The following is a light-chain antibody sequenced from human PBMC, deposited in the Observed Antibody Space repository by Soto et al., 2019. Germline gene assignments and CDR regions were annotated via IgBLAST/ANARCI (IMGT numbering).Light chain of an antibody. Sequence: EIVMTQSPATLSVSPGEGATLSCKASQNVYNNLAWYQRRPGQPPRLLIYDASTRATGISARFSGSGYGTEFTLTISSLQSEDFAVYFCQQCRNWPLTFGGGTTV. CDR2: DAS. V-gene: IGKV3-15*01. J-gene: IGKJ4*01. CDR1: QNVYNN. CDR3: QQCRNWPLT.